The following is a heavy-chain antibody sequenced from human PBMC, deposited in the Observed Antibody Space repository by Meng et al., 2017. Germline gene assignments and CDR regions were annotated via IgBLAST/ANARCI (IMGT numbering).Heavy chain of an antibody. Sequence: EVQLVESGGGLVKPGGSLRCSCAASGFTFSSYSRNWVRQASGKGLEWVSSISSSSSYVYYADSVKGRFTISRDNAKNSLYLQMNSLRAEDTAVYYCARDPGMATRPFDYWGQGTLVTVSS. V-gene: IGHV3-21*01. CDR1: GFTFSSYS. D-gene: IGHD5-24*01. CDR2: ISSSSSYV. J-gene: IGHJ4*02. CDR3: ARDPGMATRPFDY.